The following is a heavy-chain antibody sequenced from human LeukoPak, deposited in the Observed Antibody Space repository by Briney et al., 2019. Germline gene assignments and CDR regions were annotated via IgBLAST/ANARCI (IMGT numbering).Heavy chain of an antibody. V-gene: IGHV1-18*01. J-gene: IGHJ4*02. CDR3: ARERSDYIWGSYRFLEHYFDY. CDR2: ISAYNGNT. D-gene: IGHD3-16*02. Sequence: GASVKVSCKASGYTFTSYGISWVRQAPGQGLEWMGRISAYNGNTNYAQKLQGRVTMTTDTSTSTAYMELRSLRSDDTAVYYCARERSDYIWGSYRFLEHYFDYWGQGTLVTVSS. CDR1: GYTFTSYG.